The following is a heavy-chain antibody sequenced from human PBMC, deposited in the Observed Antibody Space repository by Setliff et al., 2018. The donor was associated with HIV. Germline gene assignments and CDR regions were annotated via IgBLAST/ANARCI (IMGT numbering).Heavy chain of an antibody. CDR2: ISAYNGNT. Sequence: APVKTSSKASGYTFTSYGISWVRQAPGQGLEWMGWISAYNGNTNYAQKLQGRVTMTTDTSTSTAYMELSRLSSDDTAVYYCARDRMGARDYYCMDVWGQGTTVTVSS. CDR3: ARDRMGARDYYCMDV. D-gene: IGHD1-26*01. V-gene: IGHV1-18*01. CDR1: GYTFTSYG. J-gene: IGHJ6*02.